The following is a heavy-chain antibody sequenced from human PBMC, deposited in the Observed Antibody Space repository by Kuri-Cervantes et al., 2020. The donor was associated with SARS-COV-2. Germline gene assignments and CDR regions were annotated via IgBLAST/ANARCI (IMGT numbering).Heavy chain of an antibody. Sequence: SVKVSCKASGYTFTSYDINWVRQATGQGLEWMGWIIPILGIANYAQKFQGRVTITADKSTSTAYMELRSLRSDDTAVYYCARAPVRDIVVVPAYYWGQGTLVTVSS. CDR1: GYTFTSYD. V-gene: IGHV1-69*10. D-gene: IGHD2-2*01. J-gene: IGHJ4*02. CDR3: ARAPVRDIVVVPAYY. CDR2: IIPILGIA.